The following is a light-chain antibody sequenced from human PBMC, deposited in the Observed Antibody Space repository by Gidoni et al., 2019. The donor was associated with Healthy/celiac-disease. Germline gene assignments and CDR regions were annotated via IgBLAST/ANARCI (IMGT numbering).Light chain of an antibody. CDR2: AAS. J-gene: IGKJ3*01. V-gene: IGKV1-17*01. Sequence: DIQMTQSPSSLSASVGDRATIACRASQGIRNELGWYQQKPGKAPKRRIYAASSLQSGVPSRFSGSGSGTEFTLTISSLQPEDFATYYCLQHNSYPPFTFGPXTNVDIK. CDR3: LQHNSYPPFT. CDR1: QGIRNE.